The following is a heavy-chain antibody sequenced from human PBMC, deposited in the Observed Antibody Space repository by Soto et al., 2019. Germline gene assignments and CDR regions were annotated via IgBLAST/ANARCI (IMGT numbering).Heavy chain of an antibody. CDR3: ARGPSTGYYYYYYYMDV. Sequence: ASVKVSCKASGYTFTGYYMHWVRQAPGQGLEWMGWINPNSDGTNYAQKFQGWVTMTRDTSISTAYMELSSLRSEDTAVYYCARGPSTGYYYYYYYMDVWGKGTTVTVSS. V-gene: IGHV1-2*04. D-gene: IGHD4-4*01. CDR2: INPNSDGT. CDR1: GYTFTGYY. J-gene: IGHJ6*03.